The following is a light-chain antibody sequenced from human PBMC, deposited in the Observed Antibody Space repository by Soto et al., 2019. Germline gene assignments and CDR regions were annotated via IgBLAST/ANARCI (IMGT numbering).Light chain of an antibody. Sequence: QSVLTQPPSVSGAPGQRVTISCTGSSSNIGAGYDVHWYQRLPGTAPKLLIYGNSNRPSGVPDRFSGSKSGTSASLAITGLQAEDEADYYCQSYDSSLSGSVFGGGTQLIVL. CDR2: GNS. J-gene: IGLJ3*02. CDR3: QSYDSSLSGSV. CDR1: SSNIGAGYD. V-gene: IGLV1-40*01.